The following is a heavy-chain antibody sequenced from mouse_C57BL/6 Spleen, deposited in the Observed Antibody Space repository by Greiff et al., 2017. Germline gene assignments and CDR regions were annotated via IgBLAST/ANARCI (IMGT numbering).Heavy chain of an antibody. V-gene: IGHV7-1*01. CDR1: GFTFSDFY. D-gene: IGHD2-2*01. CDR2: RRNKANDYTT. J-gene: IGHJ1*03. Sequence: DVKLVESGGGLVQSGRSLRLSCATSGFTFSDFYMEWVRQAPGKGLEWIAARRNKANDYTTEYSASVKGRFIVSRDTYQSILYLQMNALRAEASAIYYCAREAPFYGYDGHGWYFDVWGTGTTVTVSS. CDR3: AREAPFYGYDGHGWYFDV.